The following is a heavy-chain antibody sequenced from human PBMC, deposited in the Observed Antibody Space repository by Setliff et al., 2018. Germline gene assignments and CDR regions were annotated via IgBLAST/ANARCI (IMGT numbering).Heavy chain of an antibody. Sequence: SETLSLTCTVSGGSLSTYYWSWIRQPPGKGLEWIGYVYYSGTANYSPSLKSRVTMSVDTSKNQFSLNLSSVTAADTAVYYCARGGTYRYFDYWGQGAQVTVSS. CDR2: VYYSGTA. J-gene: IGHJ4*02. CDR3: ARGGTYRYFDY. D-gene: IGHD3-16*02. V-gene: IGHV4-59*08. CDR1: GGSLSTYY.